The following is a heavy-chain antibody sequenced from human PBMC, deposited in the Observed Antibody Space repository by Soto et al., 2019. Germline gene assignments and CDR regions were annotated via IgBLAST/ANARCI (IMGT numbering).Heavy chain of an antibody. V-gene: IGHV4-30-4*01. Sequence: SETLSLTCTVSGGSMTGADYHWSWVRQPPGKGLEWIGYIYHSGTTNYNLSLRGRVTISIDTSKNQFSLKLTSVTAADTAVYYCARAPLSGSSTFDYWGHGALVTVSS. D-gene: IGHD1-26*01. CDR1: GGSMTGADYH. CDR3: ARAPLSGSSTFDY. J-gene: IGHJ4*01. CDR2: IYHSGTT.